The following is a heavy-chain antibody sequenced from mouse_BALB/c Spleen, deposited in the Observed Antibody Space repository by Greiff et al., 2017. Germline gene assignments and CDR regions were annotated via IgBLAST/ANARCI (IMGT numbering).Heavy chain of an antibody. CDR2: ISSGGST. J-gene: IGHJ3*01. CDR1: GFTFSSYA. D-gene: IGHD2-12*01. CDR3: ARGRYDVSWFAY. Sequence: EVKLQESGGGLVKPGGSLKLSCAASGFTFSSYAMSWVRQTPEKRLEWVASISSGGSTYYPDSVKGRFTISRDNARNILYLQMSSLRSEDTAMYYCARGRYDVSWFAYWGQGTLVTVSA. V-gene: IGHV5-6-5*01.